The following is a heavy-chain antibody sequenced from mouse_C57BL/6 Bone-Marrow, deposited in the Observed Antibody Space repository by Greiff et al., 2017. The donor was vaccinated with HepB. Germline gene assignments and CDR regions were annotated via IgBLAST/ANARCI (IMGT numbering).Heavy chain of an antibody. J-gene: IGHJ2*01. Sequence: VQLQQPGAELVMPGASVKLSCKASGYTFTSYWMHWVKQRPGQGLEWIGEIDPSDSYTNYNQKFKGKSTLTVDKSSSTAYMQLSSLTSEDTAVYYCAPLRPIDYWGQGTTLTVSS. CDR2: IDPSDSYT. D-gene: IGHD2-4*01. CDR1: GYTFTSYW. CDR3: APLRPIDY. V-gene: IGHV1-69*01.